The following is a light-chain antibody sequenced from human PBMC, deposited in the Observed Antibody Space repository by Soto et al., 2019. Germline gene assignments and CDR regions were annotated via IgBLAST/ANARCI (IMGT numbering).Light chain of an antibody. CDR1: SSDVGGYNY. J-gene: IGLJ1*01. V-gene: IGLV2-14*01. CDR3: ISYTSSSTYG. Sequence: QSALTQPASVSGSPGQSITISCTGTSSDVGGYNYVSWYQQHPGKAPQLILYEVTNRPSGVSNRFSGSKSGNTASLTISGLRAEDEADYYCISYTSSSTYGFGSGTKLTVL. CDR2: EVT.